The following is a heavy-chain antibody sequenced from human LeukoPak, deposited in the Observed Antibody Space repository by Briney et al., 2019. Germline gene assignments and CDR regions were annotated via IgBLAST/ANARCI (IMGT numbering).Heavy chain of an antibody. CDR2: IRSKANSYAT. D-gene: IGHD3-9*01. CDR3: TSPTPDIYAFDL. J-gene: IGHJ2*01. V-gene: IGHV3-73*01. Sequence: GGSLKLSCAASGFTFSGSAMHWVRQASGKGLEWVGRIRSKANSYATAYAASVKGRFTISRDDSKNTAYLQMNSLKTEDTAVYYCTSPTPDIYAFDLWGRGTLVTVSS. CDR1: GFTFSGSA.